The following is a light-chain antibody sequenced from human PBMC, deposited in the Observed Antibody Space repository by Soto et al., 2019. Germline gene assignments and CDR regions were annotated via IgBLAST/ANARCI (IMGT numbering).Light chain of an antibody. CDR2: KAS. Sequence: AIGVTQSPSSLSASTGDIVTICFLASQGISSYLAWYQQKPGQAPNLLIYKASTLESGVPSRFSGSGSGTEFTLTVSSLQPDDFATYHCHQYHNFPRTFGQGTKVDIK. V-gene: IGKV1-8*01. CDR3: HQYHNFPRT. CDR1: QGISSY. J-gene: IGKJ1*01.